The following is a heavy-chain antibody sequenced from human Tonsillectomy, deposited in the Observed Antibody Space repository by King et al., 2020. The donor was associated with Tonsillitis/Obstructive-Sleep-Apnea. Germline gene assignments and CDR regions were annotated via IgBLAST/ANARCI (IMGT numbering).Heavy chain of an antibody. V-gene: IGHV5-10-1*01. CDR3: ARRYFGGHYYYYMDV. CDR1: GYSFTSYW. CDR2: IDPSDSYT. D-gene: IGHD3-9*01. J-gene: IGHJ6*03. Sequence: QLVQSGAEVKKPGASLRISCKGSGYSFTSYWIDWVRQMPGKGLEWMGTIDPSDSYTNYSPSFQGHVAISADKSISTAYLQWSSLEASDTAMYYCARRYFGGHYYYYMDVWGKGTTVTVSS.